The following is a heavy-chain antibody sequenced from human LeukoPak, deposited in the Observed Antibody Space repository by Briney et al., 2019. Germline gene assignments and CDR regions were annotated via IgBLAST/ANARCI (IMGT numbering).Heavy chain of an antibody. D-gene: IGHD2-21*01. CDR2: IYYSGST. J-gene: IGHJ4*02. Sequence: SETLSLTCTVSGGSISNYYWSWIRQPPGKGLEWIGYIYYSGSTNYNPSLKSRVTVSLDTSKNQFSLKLNSVTAADTAVYYCARRAVVATFDYWGQGTLVTVSS. V-gene: IGHV4-59*08. CDR3: ARRAVVATFDY. CDR1: GGSISNYY.